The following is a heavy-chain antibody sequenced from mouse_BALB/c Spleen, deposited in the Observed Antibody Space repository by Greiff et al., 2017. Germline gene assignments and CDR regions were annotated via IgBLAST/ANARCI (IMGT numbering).Heavy chain of an antibody. V-gene: IGHV14-3*02. J-gene: IGHJ1*01. Sequence: EVQLQQSGAELMKPGASVKISCKATGYTFSSYWIEWVKQRPEQGLEWIGRIDPANGNTKYDPKFQGKATITADTSSNTAYLQLSSLTSEDTAVYYCARSGYGSSYWYFDVWGAGTTVTVAS. CDR3: ARSGYGSSYWYFDV. D-gene: IGHD1-1*01. CDR2: IDPANGNT. CDR1: GYTFSSYW.